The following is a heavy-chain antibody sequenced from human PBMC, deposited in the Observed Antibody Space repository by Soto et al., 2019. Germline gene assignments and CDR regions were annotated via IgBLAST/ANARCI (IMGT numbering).Heavy chain of an antibody. V-gene: IGHV4-34*01. J-gene: IGHJ4*02. CDR3: ARNWFGEYPRTLGFDY. Sequence: PSETLSLTCAVYGGSFSGYYWSWIRQPPGKGLEWIGEINHSGSTNYNPSLKSRVTISVDTSKNQFSLKLSSVTAADTAVYYCARNWFGEYPRTLGFDYWGQGTLVTVSS. D-gene: IGHD3-10*01. CDR1: GGSFSGYY. CDR2: INHSGST.